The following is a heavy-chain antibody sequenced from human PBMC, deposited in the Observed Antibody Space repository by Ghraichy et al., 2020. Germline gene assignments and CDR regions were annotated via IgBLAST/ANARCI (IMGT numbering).Heavy chain of an antibody. Sequence: GESLNISCKGSGYSFTSYWIGWVRQMPGKGLEWMGIIYPGDSDTRYSPSFQGQVTISADKSISTAYLQWSSLKASDTAMYYCARFGGESMDIVATIHAYYFDYWCQGTLVTVSS. CDR3: ARFGGESMDIVATIHAYYFDY. CDR2: IYPGDSDT. D-gene: IGHD5-12*01. J-gene: IGHJ4*02. V-gene: IGHV5-51*01. CDR1: GYSFTSYW.